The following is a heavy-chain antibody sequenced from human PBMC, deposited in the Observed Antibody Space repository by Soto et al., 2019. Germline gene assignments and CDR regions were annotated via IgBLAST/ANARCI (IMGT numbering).Heavy chain of an antibody. Sequence: KPSETLSLTCAVSGGSFSGFFWGWIRQPPGKGLEWIGEVNHGGSTNYNPSLKSRVTISSDTSKNHFSLTLRSVTAADTAVYYCARAAVAAGGPFDKWGQGALVTVSS. CDR2: VNHGGST. J-gene: IGHJ4*02. CDR3: ARAAVAAGGPFDK. D-gene: IGHD2-15*01. V-gene: IGHV4-34*01. CDR1: GGSFSGFF.